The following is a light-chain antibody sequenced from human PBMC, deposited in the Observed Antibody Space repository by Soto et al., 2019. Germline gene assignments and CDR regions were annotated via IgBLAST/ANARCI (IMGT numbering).Light chain of an antibody. CDR2: EVS. CDR3: SSYTSSSAVV. CDR1: SSDVGGYHY. Sequence: QSVLTQPASVSGSPGQSITISCTGTSSDVGGYHYVSWYQHHPGKAPKLMIYEVSNRPSGVSNRFSGSKSANTASLTISGLQAEDEADYYCSSYTSSSAVVFGGGTKVTVL. J-gene: IGLJ2*01. V-gene: IGLV2-14*01.